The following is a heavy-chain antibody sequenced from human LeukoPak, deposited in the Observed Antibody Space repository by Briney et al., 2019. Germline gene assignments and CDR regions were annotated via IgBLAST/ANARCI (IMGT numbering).Heavy chain of an antibody. Sequence: VKVSCQASGVTFRCYAISWVRQAAGQGLEWRGRVIPIHGLANYAQQFQGRVTITANKSTSTAYMELSRLRAERTDGYYCVWNWDCSSARCYGAGSYYYSGMYIWGQGAPVTLS. D-gene: IGHD2-2*01. J-gene: IGHJ6*02. CDR2: VIPIHGLA. CDR3: VWNWDCSSARCYGAGSYYYSGMYI. V-gene: IGHV1-69*04. CDR1: GVTFRCYA.